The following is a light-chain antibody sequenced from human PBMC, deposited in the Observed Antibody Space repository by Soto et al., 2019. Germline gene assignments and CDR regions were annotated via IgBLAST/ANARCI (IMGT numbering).Light chain of an antibody. Sequence: EIVLTQSPGTLSLSPGERATLSCRASQSVDSIYLAWYQQKPGRAPRLLIFGANRRATGIPDRFSGSGSGTDFTLTISRLEPEDFVVYYCQLYGSSTLYTFGQGTKVDIK. V-gene: IGKV3-20*01. CDR3: QLYGSSTLYT. J-gene: IGKJ2*01. CDR2: GAN. CDR1: QSVDSIY.